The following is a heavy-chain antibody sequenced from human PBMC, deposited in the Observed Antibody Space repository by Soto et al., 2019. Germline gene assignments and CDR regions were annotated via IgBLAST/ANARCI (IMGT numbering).Heavy chain of an antibody. J-gene: IGHJ4*02. Sequence: GSLRLSCAVSGFTFSDYYMSWIRQAPGKGLEWVSYISSSGSTMYYADSVKGRFTISRDNAKNSLSLQMNSLRAEDTAVYYCARARYYGSGTYYCDYCGQGTLVTVSS. D-gene: IGHD3-10*01. CDR2: ISSSGSTM. V-gene: IGHV3-11*01. CDR1: GFTFSDYY. CDR3: ARARYYGSGTYYCDY.